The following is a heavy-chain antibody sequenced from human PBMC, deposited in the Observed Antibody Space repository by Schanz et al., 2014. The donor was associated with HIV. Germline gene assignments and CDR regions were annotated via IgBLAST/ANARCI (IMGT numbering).Heavy chain of an antibody. CDR3: AKGYYSSYYYYGMDV. CDR1: GFTFSTYA. D-gene: IGHD3-10*01. Sequence: QVQLAESGGGVVQPGRSLRLSCAASGFTFSTYAIHWVRQAPGKGLEWVAVESFDGSKKYYADSVKGRFTISRDNSKSTLSLQMNNLRAEDTAIYYCAKGYYSSYYYYGMDVWGQGTTVTVSS. V-gene: IGHV3-30-3*01. CDR2: ESFDGSKK. J-gene: IGHJ6*02.